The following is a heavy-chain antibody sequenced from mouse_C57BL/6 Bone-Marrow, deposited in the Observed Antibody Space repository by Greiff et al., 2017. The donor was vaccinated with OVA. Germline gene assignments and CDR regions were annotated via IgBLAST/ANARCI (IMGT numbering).Heavy chain of an antibody. Sequence: VQLKQSGAELVRPGASVKLSCTASGFNIKDDYMHWVKQRPEQGLEWIGWIDPENGDTEYASKFQGKATITADTSSNTAYLQLSSLTSEDTAVYYCTTIYYGSSYDYWGQGTTLTVSS. CDR2: IDPENGDT. CDR3: TTIYYGSSYDY. V-gene: IGHV14-4*01. J-gene: IGHJ2*01. D-gene: IGHD1-1*01. CDR1: GFNIKDDY.